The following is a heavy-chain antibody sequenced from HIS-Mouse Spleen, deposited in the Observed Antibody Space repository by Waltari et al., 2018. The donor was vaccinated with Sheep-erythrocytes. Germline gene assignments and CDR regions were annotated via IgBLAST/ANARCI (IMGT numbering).Heavy chain of an antibody. CDR3: ARGRVTTGDKFDY. D-gene: IGHD1-1*01. CDR1: GGTFSSYA. V-gene: IGHV1-69*04. J-gene: IGHJ4*02. Sequence: QVQLVQSGAEVKKPGSSVKVSCKASGGTFSSYASSWVRQAPGQGLEWMGRIIPIRGIAKYARKFQGRVTIPADTATGTACMELSSLRSEDTAVYYCARGRVTTGDKFDYWGQGTLVT. CDR2: IIPIRGIA.